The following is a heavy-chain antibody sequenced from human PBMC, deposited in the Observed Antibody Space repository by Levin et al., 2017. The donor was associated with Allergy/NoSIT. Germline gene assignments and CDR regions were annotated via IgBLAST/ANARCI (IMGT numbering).Heavy chain of an antibody. D-gene: IGHD3-10*01. CDR2: IKQDGSDK. Sequence: GGSLILSCAASGFTFSTFWMSWVRQAPGKGLEWVANIKQDGSDKYYVDSVEGRFTVSRDNAKNSLYLQMNSLRVEDTAVYYCARDHDGEDEYFDFWGQGTLVTVSS. J-gene: IGHJ4*02. CDR3: ARDHDGEDEYFDF. CDR1: GFTFSTFW. V-gene: IGHV3-7*01.